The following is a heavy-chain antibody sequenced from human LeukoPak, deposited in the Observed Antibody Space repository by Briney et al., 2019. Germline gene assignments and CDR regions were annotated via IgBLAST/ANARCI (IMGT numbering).Heavy chain of an antibody. V-gene: IGHV3-23*01. Sequence: GGSLRLSCAASGFTFSNYGMSWVRQAPGKGLEWVSAISGSGGSTYYADSVKGRFTISRDNSKNTLYLQMNSLRAEDTAVYYCAELGITMIGGVWGKGTTVTISS. J-gene: IGHJ6*04. D-gene: IGHD3-10*02. CDR1: GFTFSNYG. CDR3: AELGITMIGGV. CDR2: ISGSGGST.